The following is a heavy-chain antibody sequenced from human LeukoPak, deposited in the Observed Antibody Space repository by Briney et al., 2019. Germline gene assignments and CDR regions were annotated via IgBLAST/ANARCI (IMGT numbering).Heavy chain of an antibody. Sequence: GESLKISCKGSGYSFTTHWIAWVRQMPGKGLEWMGIIYPGDSDTRYSPSFLGQVTISADKSISTAYLQWSSLKASDTAMYYCARIGGVVPAAWSAFDIWGQGTMVTVSS. CDR1: GYSFTTHW. V-gene: IGHV5-51*01. D-gene: IGHD2-2*01. CDR3: ARIGGVVPAAWSAFDI. CDR2: IYPGDSDT. J-gene: IGHJ3*02.